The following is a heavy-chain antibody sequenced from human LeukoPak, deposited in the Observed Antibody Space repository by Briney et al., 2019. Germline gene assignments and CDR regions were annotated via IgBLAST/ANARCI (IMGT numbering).Heavy chain of an antibody. J-gene: IGHJ4*02. CDR2: IYSGGST. CDR1: GFTVSSNY. V-gene: IGHV3-53*01. D-gene: IGHD6-19*01. Sequence: PGGFLRLSCAASGFTVSSNYMSWVRQAPGKGLEWVSVIYSGGSTYYADSVKGRFTISRDNSKNTLYLQMNSLTADDTAVYYCVRSGYSSGWFRSWGQGTLVTVSS. CDR3: VRSGYSSGWFRS.